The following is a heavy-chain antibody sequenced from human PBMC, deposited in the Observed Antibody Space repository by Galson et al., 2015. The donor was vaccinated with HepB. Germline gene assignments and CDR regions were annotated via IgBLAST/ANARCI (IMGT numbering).Heavy chain of an antibody. D-gene: IGHD5-24*01. CDR2: IKSKTDGGTT. J-gene: IGHJ4*02. V-gene: IGHV3-15*01. Sequence: SLRLSCAASGFTFSNAWMSWVRQAPGKGLEWVGRIKSKTDGGTTDYAAPVKGRFTISRDDSKNTLYLQMNSLKTEDTAVYYCTTEDVVEMATRNPSIDYWGQGTLVTVSS. CDR3: TTEDVVEMATRNPSIDY. CDR1: GFTFSNAW.